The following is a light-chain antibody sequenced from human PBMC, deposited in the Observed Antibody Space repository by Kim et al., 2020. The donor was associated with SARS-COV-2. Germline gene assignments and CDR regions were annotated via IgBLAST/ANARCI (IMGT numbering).Light chain of an antibody. Sequence: GQSSTISCTGTSRDVSGYNYVSWYQQHPGKAPKLMIYDVSNRPSGVSNRFSGSKSGNTASLTISGLQAEDEADYYCSSYTSSTTLVFGGGTQLTVL. CDR3: SSYTSSTTLV. CDR2: DVS. V-gene: IGLV2-14*03. J-gene: IGLJ3*02. CDR1: SRDVSGYNY.